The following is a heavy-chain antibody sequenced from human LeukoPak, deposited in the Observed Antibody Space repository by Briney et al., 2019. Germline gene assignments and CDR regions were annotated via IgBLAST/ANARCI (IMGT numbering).Heavy chain of an antibody. CDR1: GITFSNYR. V-gene: IGHV3-21*01. Sequence: GGSLRLSCAASGITFSNYRMSWVRQAPGQGLEWVSSITSSGSYIYYADSVKGRFAISRDNAENSLYLQMNSLIVEDTALYYCARDGRNGYDYADYWGQGTLVTVSS. D-gene: IGHD5-12*01. CDR2: ITSSGSYI. CDR3: ARDGRNGYDYADY. J-gene: IGHJ4*02.